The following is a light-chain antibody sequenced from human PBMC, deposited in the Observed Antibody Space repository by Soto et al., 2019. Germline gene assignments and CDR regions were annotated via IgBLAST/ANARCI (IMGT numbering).Light chain of an antibody. CDR1: SSDVGGYNY. J-gene: IGLJ1*01. V-gene: IGLV2-8*01. CDR3: SSYAGSKNYV. Sequence: QSALTQPPSAYGSARQSVTISCTGTSSDVGGYNYVSWYQQHPGKAPKHMIYEVSKRPSGVPDRFSGSKSGNTASLTVSGLQAEDEADYYCSSYAGSKNYVFGTGTKLTVL. CDR2: EVS.